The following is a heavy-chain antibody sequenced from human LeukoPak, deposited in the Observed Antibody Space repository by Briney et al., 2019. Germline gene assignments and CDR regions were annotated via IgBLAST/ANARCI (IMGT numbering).Heavy chain of an antibody. CDR3: AELGITMIGGV. Sequence: GGSLRLSCAASGFTFSSYSMNWVRQASGKGLEWVSYISSSGSTIYYADSVKGRFTISRDNAKNSLYLQMNSLRAEDAAVYYCAELGITMIGGVWGKGTTVTISS. CDR1: GFTFSSYS. D-gene: IGHD3-10*02. J-gene: IGHJ6*04. CDR2: ISSSGSTI. V-gene: IGHV3-48*04.